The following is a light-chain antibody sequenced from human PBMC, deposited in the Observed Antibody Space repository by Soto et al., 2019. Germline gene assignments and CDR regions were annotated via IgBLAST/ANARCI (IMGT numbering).Light chain of an antibody. J-gene: IGKJ1*01. CDR3: QHYNSYSEA. V-gene: IGKV1-5*03. CDR2: EAS. CDR1: QSIWSW. Sequence: DIQMTQCPSTLSASVGDRSTITCMASQSIWSWLAGYQQKPGKAPNLLIYEASTVKSGVTSRFSGSGSGTEFTLTISSLQPDDFATYYCQHYNSYSEAVGQGTQVEIK.